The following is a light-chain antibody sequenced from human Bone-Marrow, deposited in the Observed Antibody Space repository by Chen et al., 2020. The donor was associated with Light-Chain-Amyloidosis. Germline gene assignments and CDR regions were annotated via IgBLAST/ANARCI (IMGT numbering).Light chain of an antibody. Sequence: YELTQPPSLSASPGQTARITCSGDDLPTKYAYWYQQKPGQAPVLVIHRDTERPSGISERFSGSSSGTTATLTISGVQAEDEADYHCQSADSSGTYEVIFGGGTKLTVL. CDR2: RDT. CDR1: DLPTKY. V-gene: IGLV3-25*03. CDR3: QSADSSGTYEVI. J-gene: IGLJ2*01.